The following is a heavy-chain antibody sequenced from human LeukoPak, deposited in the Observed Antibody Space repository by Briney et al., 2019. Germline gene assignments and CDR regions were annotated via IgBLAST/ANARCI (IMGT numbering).Heavy chain of an antibody. CDR1: GYTFTGYY. Sequence: ASVKVSCKASGYTFTGYYMHWVRQAPGQGLEWMGWINPNSGGTNYAQKFQGRVTMTRDTSISTAYMELSRLRSDDTAVYYCARELVVVPAAVIGIVGARAFDYWGQGTLVTVSS. CDR2: INPNSGGT. CDR3: ARELVVVPAAVIGIVGARAFDY. J-gene: IGHJ4*02. V-gene: IGHV1-2*02. D-gene: IGHD2-2*01.